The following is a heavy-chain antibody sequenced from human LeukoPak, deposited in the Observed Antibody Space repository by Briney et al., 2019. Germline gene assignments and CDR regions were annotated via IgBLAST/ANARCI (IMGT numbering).Heavy chain of an antibody. D-gene: IGHD3-3*01. Sequence: PGGSLRLSCAASGFTFSSYNMKWVRQAPGKGLEWVSSISSRSSYIFYADSVKGRFTISRDNAKKSLYLQMNSLRAEDTAVYYCASGVNYFDYWGQGTLVTVSP. CDR3: ASGVNYFDY. CDR2: ISSRSSYI. CDR1: GFTFSSYN. V-gene: IGHV3-21*01. J-gene: IGHJ4*02.